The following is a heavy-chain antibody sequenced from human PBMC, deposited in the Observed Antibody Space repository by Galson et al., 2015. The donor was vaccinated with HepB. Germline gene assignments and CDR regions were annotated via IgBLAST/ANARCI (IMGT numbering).Heavy chain of an antibody. CDR3: ARGWWELVDYYGMDV. D-gene: IGHD1-26*01. V-gene: IGHV1-69*13. CDR1: GGTFSSYA. CDR2: IIPIFGTA. Sequence: SVKVSCKASGGTFSSYAISWVRQAPGQGLEWMGGIIPIFGTANYAQKFQGRVTITADESTSTAYMELSSLKASDTAMYYCARGWWELVDYYGMDVWGQGTTVTVSS. J-gene: IGHJ6*02.